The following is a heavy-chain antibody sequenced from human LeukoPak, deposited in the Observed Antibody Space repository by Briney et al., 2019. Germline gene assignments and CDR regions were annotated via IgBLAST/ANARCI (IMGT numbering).Heavy chain of an antibody. CDR2: VFYSGPT. J-gene: IGHJ4*02. V-gene: IGHV4-59*01. D-gene: IGHD1-26*01. CDR1: GDSIDSYY. Sequence: PSETLSLTCTVSGDSIDSYYWSWIRQPPGEGLQWIGYVFYSGPTNYDASLRSRVAISVDRSKNQFSLKLTSVSAGDTAVYYCAGRSVRYFDSWGQGTLVTVSS. CDR3: AGRSVRYFDS.